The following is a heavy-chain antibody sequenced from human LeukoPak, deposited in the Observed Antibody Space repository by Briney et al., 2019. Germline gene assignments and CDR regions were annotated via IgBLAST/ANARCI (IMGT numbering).Heavy chain of an antibody. CDR1: GGSISSGGYY. V-gene: IGHV4-61*08. CDR2: IYYSGST. D-gene: IGHD5-24*01. J-gene: IGHJ5*02. Sequence: PSQTLSLTCTVSGGSISSGGYYWSWIRQHPGKGLEWIGYIYYSGSTNYNPSLKSRVTISVDTSKNQFSLKMSSVTAADTAVYYCARARDGHINNWFDPWGQGTPVTVSS. CDR3: ARARDGHINNWFDP.